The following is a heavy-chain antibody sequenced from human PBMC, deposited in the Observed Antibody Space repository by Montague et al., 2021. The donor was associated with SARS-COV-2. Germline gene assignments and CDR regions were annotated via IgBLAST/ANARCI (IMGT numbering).Heavy chain of an antibody. D-gene: IGHD1-1*01. J-gene: IGHJ4*02. CDR3: AREGTVPGPRGIYFDD. Sequence: CAISGDSVSSNSAAWNWIRQSPSGGLEWLGRTYYRSEWYTDYAPSVKTRITITPDTSNNQFSLHLNSVTPGDTAVYYCAREGTVPGPRGIYFDDWGQGTLVTVSS. CDR2: TYYRSEWYT. V-gene: IGHV6-1*01. CDR1: GDSVSSNSAA.